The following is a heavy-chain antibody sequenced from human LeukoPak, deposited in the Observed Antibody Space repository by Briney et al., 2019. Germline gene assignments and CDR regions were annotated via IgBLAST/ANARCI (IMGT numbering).Heavy chain of an antibody. CDR2: MYHNGST. J-gene: IGHJ5*02. CDR3: ARHPSGRMWLQQGGWFDP. Sequence: PSETLSLTCTVSGGSISSISYYWGWIRQPPGTGLEWIGSMYHNGSTYCNPSLKSRVTISVDTSKNQFSLKLTSVTAADTAVYYCARHPSGRMWLQQGGWFDPWGQGTLVTVSS. D-gene: IGHD5-24*01. V-gene: IGHV4-39*01. CDR1: GGSISSISYY.